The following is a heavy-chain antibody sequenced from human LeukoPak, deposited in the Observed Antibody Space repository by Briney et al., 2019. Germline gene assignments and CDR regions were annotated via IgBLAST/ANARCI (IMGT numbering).Heavy chain of an antibody. V-gene: IGHV3-15*01. CDR2: IKSKTDGGTT. CDR3: TTEGSGWYLEFDY. D-gene: IGHD6-19*01. Sequence: PGGSLRLSCAASGFTFSNAWMSWVLQAPGKGLEWVGRIKSKTDGGTTDYAAPVKGKFTISRDDSKNTLYLQMNSLKTEDTAVYYCTTEGSGWYLEFDYWGQGTLVTVSS. CDR1: GFTFSNAW. J-gene: IGHJ4*02.